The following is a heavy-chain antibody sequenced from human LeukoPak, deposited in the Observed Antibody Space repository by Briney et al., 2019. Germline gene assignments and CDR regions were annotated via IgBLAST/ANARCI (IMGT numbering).Heavy chain of an antibody. D-gene: IGHD6-19*01. V-gene: IGHV3-53*01. CDR3: AKQPDDRSGWNNGQDYFDY. CDR2: IYSGGDT. CDR1: VFTVSSNY. Sequence: GGSLRLSCAVSVFTVSSNYFSWVRQAPGKGLEWVSVIYSGGDTYYADSVKGRFTISRHNSKNAVYLQMNSLRAEDTAVYYCAKQPDDRSGWNNGQDYFDYWGQGTLVTVSS. J-gene: IGHJ4*02.